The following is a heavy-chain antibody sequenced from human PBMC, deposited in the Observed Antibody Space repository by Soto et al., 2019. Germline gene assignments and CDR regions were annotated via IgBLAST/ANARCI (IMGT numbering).Heavy chain of an antibody. D-gene: IGHD1-26*01. V-gene: IGHV3-30-3*01. J-gene: IGHJ5*02. CDR2: ISYDGSNK. CDR1: GFTFSSYT. CDR3: ARDLWGLRGLFDP. Sequence: QVQLVESGGGVVQPGRSLRLSCAASGFTFSSYTMHWVRQAPGKGLDWVAAISYDGSNKYYADSVKGRFTISRDNSKNPLYLQMNSLRAEDTAVYYCARDLWGLRGLFDPWGQGTLVTVSS.